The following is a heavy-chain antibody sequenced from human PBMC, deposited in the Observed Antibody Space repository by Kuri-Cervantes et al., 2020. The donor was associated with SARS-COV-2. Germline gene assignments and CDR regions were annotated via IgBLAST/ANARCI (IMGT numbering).Heavy chain of an antibody. Sequence: SETLSLTCTVSGGSISSYYWSWIRQPPGKGLEWIGYIYYSGSTNYNPSLKSRVTISVDTSKNQFSLKLSSVTAADTAGGYCARVKGIVLIDWFDPWGQGTLVTVSS. CDR2: IYYSGST. CDR3: ARVKGIVLIDWFDP. CDR1: GGSISSYY. V-gene: IGHV4-59*12. D-gene: IGHD2-8*01. J-gene: IGHJ5*02.